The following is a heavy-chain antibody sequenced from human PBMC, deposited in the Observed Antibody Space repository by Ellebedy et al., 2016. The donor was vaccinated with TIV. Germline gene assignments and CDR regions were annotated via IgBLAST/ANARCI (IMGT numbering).Heavy chain of an antibody. CDR3: AREGGVYFFDY. Sequence: GESLKISCAASGFTFSSYAMHWVRQAPGKGLEWVAVMSNDGSNTYYVDSVRGRFTISRDNSKNTLYLQMSTLRGEDTAVYYCAREGGVYFFDYWGQGTLVTVSS. CDR2: MSNDGSNT. V-gene: IGHV3-30*03. CDR1: GFTFSSYA. D-gene: IGHD2-8*02. J-gene: IGHJ4*02.